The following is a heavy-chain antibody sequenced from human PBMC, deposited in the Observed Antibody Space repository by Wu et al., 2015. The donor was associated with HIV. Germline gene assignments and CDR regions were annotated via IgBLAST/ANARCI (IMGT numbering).Heavy chain of an antibody. J-gene: IGHJ4*02. Sequence: QVQLVQSGAEVKKPGASVKVSCKASGYTFTGYYMHWVRQAPGQGLEWMGWINPNSGGTNYAQKLQGRVTMTRDTSISTAYMELSRLRSDDTAVYYCARGIAVAGTESYFDYWGQGTLVTVSS. CDR3: ARGIAVAGTESYFDY. D-gene: IGHD6-19*01. CDR1: GYTFTGYY. V-gene: IGHV1-2*02. CDR2: INPNSGGT.